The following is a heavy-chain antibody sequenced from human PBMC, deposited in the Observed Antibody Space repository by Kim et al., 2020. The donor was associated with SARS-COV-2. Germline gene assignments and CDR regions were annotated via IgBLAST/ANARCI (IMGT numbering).Heavy chain of an antibody. J-gene: IGHJ6*02. CDR1: GFSFSSYS. Sequence: GGSLRLSCAASGFSFSSYSMNWVRQAPGKGLEWVAYISSSSSTIYYADSVEGRFTISRDNAKNSLYLQMSSLRDEDTAVYYCARGTYSSSVGVMDVWGQGTTVTVSS. D-gene: IGHD6-13*01. V-gene: IGHV3-48*02. CDR2: ISSSSSTI. CDR3: ARGTYSSSVGVMDV.